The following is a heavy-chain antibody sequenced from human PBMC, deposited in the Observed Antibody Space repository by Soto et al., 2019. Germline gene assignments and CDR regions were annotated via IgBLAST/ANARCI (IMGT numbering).Heavy chain of an antibody. V-gene: IGHV3-11*01. CDR1: GFTFSDYY. D-gene: IGHD2-2*01. CDR3: ARGGNYQLLGDWFDP. Sequence: GESLKISCAASGFTFSDYYMSWIRQAPGKGLEWVSYISSSGSTIYYADSVKGRFTISRDNAKNSLYLQMNSLRAEDTAVYYCARGGNYQLLGDWFDPWGQGTLVTVSS. CDR2: ISSSGSTI. J-gene: IGHJ5*02.